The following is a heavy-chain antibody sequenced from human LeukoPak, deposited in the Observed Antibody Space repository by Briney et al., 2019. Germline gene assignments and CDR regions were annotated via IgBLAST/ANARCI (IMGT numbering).Heavy chain of an antibody. CDR2: IKQDGTEE. CDR1: GFTFSNYW. D-gene: IGHD4-11*01. CDR3: ATYLHSKVKADVRFDC. Sequence: PGGSLRLSCAASGFTFSNYWMTWVRQGPEKGLEWVASIKQDGTEEYYVDSVKGRFTISRDNAKNSLYLQMNSLRAEDTAVYYCATYLHSKVKADVRFDCWGQGTLVSVSS. V-gene: IGHV3-7*01. J-gene: IGHJ4*02.